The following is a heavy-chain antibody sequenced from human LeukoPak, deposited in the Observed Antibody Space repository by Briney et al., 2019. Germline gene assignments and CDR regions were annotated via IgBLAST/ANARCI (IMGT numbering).Heavy chain of an antibody. J-gene: IGHJ4*01. Sequence: ASVKVSCKASVYTFIDYYIHWVRQAPGQGLEWMGWINPHTGGTNSAQKFLGRVTMTRDTSITTAYMELSGLTSDDTAVYYCARDFKRVDSSAGWWGADYWGQGTLVTVSS. CDR2: INPHTGGT. V-gene: IGHV1-2*02. CDR1: VYTFIDYY. CDR3: ARDFKRVDSSAGWWGADY. D-gene: IGHD6-13*01.